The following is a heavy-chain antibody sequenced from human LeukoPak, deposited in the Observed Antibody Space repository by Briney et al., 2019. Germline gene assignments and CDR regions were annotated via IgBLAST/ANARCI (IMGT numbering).Heavy chain of an antibody. D-gene: IGHD1-26*01. V-gene: IGHV3-23*01. CDR1: GFTFSSYA. Sequence: QTGGSLRLSCAASGFTFSSYAMSWVRQAPGKGLEWVSAISGSGGSTYYADSVKGRFTISRDNSKNTVFLLMNRLRAEDTAVYFCARVGPVGTIDFWGQGTLVTVSS. CDR3: ARVGPVGTIDF. CDR2: ISGSGGST. J-gene: IGHJ4*02.